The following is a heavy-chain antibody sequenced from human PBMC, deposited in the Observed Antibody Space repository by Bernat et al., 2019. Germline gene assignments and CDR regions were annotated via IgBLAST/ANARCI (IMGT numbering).Heavy chain of an antibody. J-gene: IGHJ6*02. V-gene: IGHV3-23*01. CDR3: ATGGIAAAGPGSTADYYYYGMDV. Sequence: EVQLLESGGGLVQPGGSLRLSCAASGFTFSSYAMSWVRQAPGKGLEWVSAISGSGGSTYHGDSAKGRFTISRDNAKSTLYLQMNSLRAEDTAEYYCATGGIAAAGPGSTADYYYYGMDVWGQGTTVTVSS. CDR1: GFTFSSYA. D-gene: IGHD6-13*01. CDR2: ISGSGGST.